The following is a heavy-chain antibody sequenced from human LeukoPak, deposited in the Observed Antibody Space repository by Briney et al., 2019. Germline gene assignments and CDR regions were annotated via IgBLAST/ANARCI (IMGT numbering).Heavy chain of an antibody. J-gene: IGHJ3*02. Sequence: GGSLRLSCAASGFTFSSYWMSWVRRAPGKGLEWVANIKQDGSEKYYVDSVKGRFTISRDNAKNSLYLQMNSLRAEDTAVYYCARDRIVGATVAFDIWGQGTMVTVSS. V-gene: IGHV3-7*01. D-gene: IGHD1-26*01. CDR3: ARDRIVGATVAFDI. CDR1: GFTFSSYW. CDR2: IKQDGSEK.